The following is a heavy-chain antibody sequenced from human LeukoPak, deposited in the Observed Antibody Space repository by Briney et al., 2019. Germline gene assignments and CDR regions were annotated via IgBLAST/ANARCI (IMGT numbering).Heavy chain of an antibody. V-gene: IGHV3-23*01. CDR3: AKGYCSSTSCSLGA. D-gene: IGHD2-2*01. CDR2: ISGSGGST. CDR1: GFTFSSHA. Sequence: PGGSLRLSCAASGFTFSSHAMSWVRQAPGKGLEWVSAISGSGGSTYYADSVKGRFTISRDNSKNTLYPQMNSLRAEDTAVYYCAKGYCSSTSCSLGAWGQGTLVTVSS. J-gene: IGHJ4*02.